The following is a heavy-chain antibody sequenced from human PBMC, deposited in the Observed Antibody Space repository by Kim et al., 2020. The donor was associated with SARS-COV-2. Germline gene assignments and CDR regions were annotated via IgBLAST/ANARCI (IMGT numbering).Heavy chain of an antibody. CDR3: AKGALSDTRHFDS. D-gene: IGHD5-18*01. V-gene: IGHV3-23*01. Sequence: GGSLRLSCTASGFRFSMYSMSWVRQAPGKGLEWVSIISDSSGDIHYADSVKGRFTISRDNSKNTLYLQMKSLSAEDTARYYCAKGALSDTRHFDSWGQGTLVTVSS. CDR1: GFRFSMYS. J-gene: IGHJ4*02. CDR2: ISDSSGDI.